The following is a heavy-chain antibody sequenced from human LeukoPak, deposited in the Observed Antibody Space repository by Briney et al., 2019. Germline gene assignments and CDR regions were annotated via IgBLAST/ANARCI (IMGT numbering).Heavy chain of an antibody. J-gene: IGHJ4*02. V-gene: IGHV4-59*01. CDR1: GGSISSYY. Sequence: PAGTVSLTCTGCGGSISSYYWSWLRQPPGKGGEGVGDIYYSGSTNDNPSLKSRVTISVATSKTQFSLKLRSVTAADTAVYYCARDKRGDSFFDYWGQGTLVTVSS. CDR2: IYYSGST. CDR3: ARDKRGDSFFDY. D-gene: IGHD2-21*02.